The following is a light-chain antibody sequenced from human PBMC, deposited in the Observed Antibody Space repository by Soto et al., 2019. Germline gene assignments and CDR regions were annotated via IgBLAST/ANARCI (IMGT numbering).Light chain of an antibody. Sequence: DVVMTQSPVSLPVTLGQPASISCRSSQGLVFSDGDTYLHWFQQKPGQSPRRLIYKVSNRESGVPDRFSGSGSGIDFTLNISRVEAEDVGVYYCMQGTPWPLTFGQGTKLEIK. CDR2: KVS. CDR3: MQGTPWPLT. V-gene: IGKV2-30*01. CDR1: QGLVFSDGDTY. J-gene: IGKJ2*01.